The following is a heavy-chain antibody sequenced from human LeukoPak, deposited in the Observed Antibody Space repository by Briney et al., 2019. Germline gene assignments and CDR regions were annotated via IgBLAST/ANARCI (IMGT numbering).Heavy chain of an antibody. CDR1: GGSFSGYY. CDR2: INHSGST. J-gene: IGHJ6*03. D-gene: IGHD3-3*01. V-gene: IGHV4-34*01. CDR3: ASPHYDFWSGYHYMDV. Sequence: SETLSLTCAVSGGSFSGYYWSWIRQPPGKGLEWIGEINHSGSTNYNPSLKSRVTISVDTSKNQFSLKLSSVTAADTAVYYCASPHYDFWSGYHYMDVWGKGTTVTVSS.